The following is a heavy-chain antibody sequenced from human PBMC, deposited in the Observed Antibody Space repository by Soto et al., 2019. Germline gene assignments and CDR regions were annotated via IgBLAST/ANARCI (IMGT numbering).Heavy chain of an antibody. CDR3: VRLIGNSWLDS. Sequence: QVQLQQSGPGLVKPSQTLLLTCDISGDSVSTNTATWDWIRQSPSRGLEWLGRTYYRSRWFYDSAVSVKSRITISPDISNNQVSLQLTSVTPDDTAIYYCVRLIGNSWLDSWGQGTLVTVSS. J-gene: IGHJ5*01. D-gene: IGHD3-22*01. V-gene: IGHV6-1*01. CDR2: TYYRSRWFY. CDR1: GDSVSTNTAT.